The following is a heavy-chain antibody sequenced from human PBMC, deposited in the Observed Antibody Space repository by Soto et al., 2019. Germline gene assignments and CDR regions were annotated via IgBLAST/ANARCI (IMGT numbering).Heavy chain of an antibody. CDR3: AGSDTLTGYARYYYYGMDV. CDR2: ISSSSSYI. CDR1: GFTFSSYS. V-gene: IGHV3-21*01. D-gene: IGHD3-9*01. J-gene: IGHJ6*02. Sequence: PGGSLRLSCAASGFTFSSYSMNWVRQAPGKGLEWVSSISSSSSYIYYADSVKGRFTISRDNAKNSLYLQMNSLRAEDTAVYYCAGSDTLTGYARYYYYGMDVWGQGTTVTVSS.